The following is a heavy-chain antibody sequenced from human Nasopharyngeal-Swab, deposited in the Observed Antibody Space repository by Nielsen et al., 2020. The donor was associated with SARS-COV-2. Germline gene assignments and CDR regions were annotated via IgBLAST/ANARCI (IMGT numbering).Heavy chain of an antibody. CDR2: IIAGTGNT. V-gene: IGHV1-3*01. CDR3: ASGRVVPAAMPNY. J-gene: IGHJ4*02. D-gene: IGHD2-2*01. CDR1: GYTFNNYS. Sequence: ASVKVSCKASGYTFNNYSMHWVRQAPGQRLEWMGWIIAGTGNTKYSQKFQGRVTITRDTSASTAYMDLSSLRSEDMAVYYCASGRVVPAAMPNYWGQGTLVTVSS.